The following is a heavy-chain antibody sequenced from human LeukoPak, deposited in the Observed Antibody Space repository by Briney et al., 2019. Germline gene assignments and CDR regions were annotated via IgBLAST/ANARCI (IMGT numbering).Heavy chain of an antibody. V-gene: IGHV3-7*01. CDR3: ARGRMVRGVTYFDY. J-gene: IGHJ4*02. Sequence: GGSLRLSCSASGFMFSTYWMSWVRQAPGKGLEGVANIKQDGSEKYYVDSVKGRFTISRDNAKSSLFLQMDSLRAEDTAMYYCARGRMVRGVTYFDYWGQGTLVTVSS. CDR1: GFMFSTYW. CDR2: IKQDGSEK. D-gene: IGHD3-10*01.